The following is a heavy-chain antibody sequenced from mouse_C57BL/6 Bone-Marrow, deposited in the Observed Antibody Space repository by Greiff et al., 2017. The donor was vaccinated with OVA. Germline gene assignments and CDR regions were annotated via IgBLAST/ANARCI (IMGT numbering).Heavy chain of an antibody. CDR2: INPNNGGT. CDR3: ARRGSSGYRFAY. V-gene: IGHV1-18*01. D-gene: IGHD3-2*02. J-gene: IGHJ3*01. Sequence: VQLQESGPELVKPGASVKIPCKASGYTFTDYNMDWVKQSHGKSLEWIGDINPNNGGTIYNQKFKGKATLTVDKSSSTAYMELRSLTSEDTAVYYCARRGSSGYRFAYWGQGTLVTVSA. CDR1: GYTFTDYN.